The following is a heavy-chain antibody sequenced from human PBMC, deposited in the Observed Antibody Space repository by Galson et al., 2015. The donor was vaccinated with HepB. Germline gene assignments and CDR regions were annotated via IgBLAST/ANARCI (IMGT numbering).Heavy chain of an antibody. D-gene: IGHD6-19*01. CDR1: GYTFTSYA. Sequence: SVKVSCKASGYTFTSYAMHWVRQAPGQRLEWMGWINAGNGNTKYSQKFQGRVTITRDTSASTAYMELSSLRSEDTAVYYCAREPPLGMYSSGWYRGWFDPWGQGTLVTVSS. V-gene: IGHV1-3*01. J-gene: IGHJ5*02. CDR3: AREPPLGMYSSGWYRGWFDP. CDR2: INAGNGNT.